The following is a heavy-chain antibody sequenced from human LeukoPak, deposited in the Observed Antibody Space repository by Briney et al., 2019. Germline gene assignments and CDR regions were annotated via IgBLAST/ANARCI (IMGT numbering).Heavy chain of an antibody. CDR2: ISSSSSTI. D-gene: IGHD3-10*01. Sequence: GGSLRLSCAASGFTFSSYSMNWVRQAPGKGLEWVSYISSSSSTIYYADSVKGRLTISRDNAKNSLYLQMNSLRAEDTAVYYCARDLITMVRGITGYFDYWGQGTLVTVSS. CDR1: GFTFSSYS. CDR3: ARDLITMVRGITGYFDY. V-gene: IGHV3-48*01. J-gene: IGHJ4*02.